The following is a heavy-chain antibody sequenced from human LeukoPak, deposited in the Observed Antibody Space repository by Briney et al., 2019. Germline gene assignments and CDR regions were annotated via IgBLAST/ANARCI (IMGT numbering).Heavy chain of an antibody. CDR2: ISGSGGST. CDR1: GFTFSSYA. V-gene: IGHV3-23*01. D-gene: IGHD1-26*01. CDR3: AKDRPGSYHRTDTAEYFQH. Sequence: GGSLRLSCAASGFTFSSYAMSWVRQAPGKGLEWVSAISGSGGSTCYADSVKGRFTISRDNSKNTLYLQMNSLRAEDTAVYYCAKDRPGSYHRTDTAEYFQHWGQGTLVTVSS. J-gene: IGHJ1*01.